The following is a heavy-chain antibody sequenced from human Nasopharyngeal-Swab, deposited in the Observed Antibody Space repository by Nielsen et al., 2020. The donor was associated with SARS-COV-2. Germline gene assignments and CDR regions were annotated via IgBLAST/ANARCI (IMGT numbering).Heavy chain of an antibody. V-gene: IGHV3-30*03. Sequence: GGSLRLSCEASGFTFRGYGIHWVRQAPGKGLEWVAVTSSDGSENYYEDSLKGRFTISRDNSKNTLYLQMNSLRAEDTAVYYCARAAVKYEYLTGYSWPYPYYGMDVWGQGTTVTVSS. D-gene: IGHD3-9*01. CDR3: ARAAVKYEYLTGYSWPYPYYGMDV. CDR2: TSSDGSEN. J-gene: IGHJ6*02. CDR1: GFTFRGYG.